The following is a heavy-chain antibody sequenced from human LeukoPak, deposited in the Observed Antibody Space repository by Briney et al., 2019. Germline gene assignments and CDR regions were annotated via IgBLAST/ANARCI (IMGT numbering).Heavy chain of an antibody. Sequence: SQTLSLTCTVSGGSISSGGCYWSWIRQPAGKGLEWIGRIYTSGSTNYTPSLKSRVTISVDTSKNQFSLKLSSVTAAETAVYYCARDSPMRSELRAYYYYYMDVWGKGTTVTVSS. CDR3: ARDSPMRSELRAYYYYYMDV. CDR2: IYTSGST. V-gene: IGHV4-61*02. J-gene: IGHJ6*03. CDR1: GGSISSGGCY. D-gene: IGHD1-14*01.